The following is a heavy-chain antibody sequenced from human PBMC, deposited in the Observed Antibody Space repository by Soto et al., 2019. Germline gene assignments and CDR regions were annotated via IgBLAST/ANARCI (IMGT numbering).Heavy chain of an antibody. CDR3: ARDRYYDILTGYYYY. V-gene: IGHV1-46*01. J-gene: IGHJ4*02. CDR1: GYTFTSYY. D-gene: IGHD3-9*01. Sequence: ASVKVSCKASGYTFTSYYMHWVRQAPGQGLEWMGIINPSGGSTSYAQKFQGRVTMTRDSSTSTVYMELSSLRSEDTAVYYCARDRYYDILTGYYYYWGQGTLVPVAS. CDR2: INPSGGST.